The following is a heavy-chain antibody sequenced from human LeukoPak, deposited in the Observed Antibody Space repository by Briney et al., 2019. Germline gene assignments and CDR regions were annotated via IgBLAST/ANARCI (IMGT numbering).Heavy chain of an antibody. J-gene: IGHJ4*02. CDR1: GFSLTTSGVG. V-gene: IGHV2-5*02. CDR2: IYWDDDK. Sequence: SGPTLLKPTQTLTLTCTFSGFSLTTSGVGVGWIRQPPGKALEWLALIYWDDDKRYSPSLRNRLSITKDTSKNQVVLTMTNVDPVDTATYYCAHRLDQRTNWNYGNFDYWGQGTLVTVSP. CDR3: AHRLDQRTNWNYGNFDY. D-gene: IGHD1-7*01.